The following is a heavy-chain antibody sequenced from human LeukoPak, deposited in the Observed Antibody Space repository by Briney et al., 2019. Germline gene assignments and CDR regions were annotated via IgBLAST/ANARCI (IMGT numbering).Heavy chain of an antibody. V-gene: IGHV4-59*01. CDR1: GGSISSYY. Sequence: SETLSLTCTVSGGSISSYYWSWIRQPPGKGLEWIGYIYYSGSTNYNPSLKSRVTISVDTSKNQFSLKLSSVTAADTAVYYCAKSVEWELALLDYWGQGTLVTVSS. CDR2: IYYSGST. CDR3: AKSVEWELALLDY. J-gene: IGHJ4*02. D-gene: IGHD1-26*01.